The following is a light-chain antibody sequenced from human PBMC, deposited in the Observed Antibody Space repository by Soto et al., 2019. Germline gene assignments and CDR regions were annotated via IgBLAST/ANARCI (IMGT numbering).Light chain of an antibody. CDR3: QHYNNWPRT. J-gene: IGKJ1*01. CDR2: GAS. V-gene: IGKV3-15*01. CDR1: QSVSSN. Sequence: EIVMTQSPATLSLSPGERATLSCRASQSVSSNVAWYQQIPGQTPRLLIYGASTRATGIPVRFSGSGSGTEFILTISSLQSEDFAVYYCQHYNNWPRTFGQGTKVDIK.